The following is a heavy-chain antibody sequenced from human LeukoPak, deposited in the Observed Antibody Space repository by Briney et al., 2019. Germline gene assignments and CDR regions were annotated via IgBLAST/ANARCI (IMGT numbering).Heavy chain of an antibody. D-gene: IGHD6-13*01. CDR1: GGTFSSYA. CDR3: ARDLDGAAAGTGAFDI. V-gene: IGHV1-69*05. J-gene: IGHJ3*02. CDR2: IIPIFGTA. Sequence: SVKVSCEASGGTFSSYAISWVRQAPGQGLEWMGGIIPIFGTANYAQKFQGRVTITTDESTSTAYMELSSLRSEDTAVYYCARDLDGAAAGTGAFDIWGQGTMVTVSS.